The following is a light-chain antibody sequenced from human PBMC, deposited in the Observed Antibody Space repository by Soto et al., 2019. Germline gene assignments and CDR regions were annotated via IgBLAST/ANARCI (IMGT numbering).Light chain of an antibody. CDR3: QQYNNWPRT. CDR1: QSVSSY. J-gene: IGKJ1*01. V-gene: IGKV3-15*01. Sequence: EIVLTQSPANLSLSPGDRATLSCRASQSVSSYLAWYHQKPGQAPRLLIYSASTRATGIPARFSGSGSGTEFTLTINSLQSEDFAVYYCQQYNNWPRTFGQGTKVEIK. CDR2: SAS.